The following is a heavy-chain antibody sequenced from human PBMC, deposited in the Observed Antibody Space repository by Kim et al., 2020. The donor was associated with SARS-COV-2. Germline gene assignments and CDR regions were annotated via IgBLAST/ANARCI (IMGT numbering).Heavy chain of an antibody. Sequence: GSLRLSCTASGFTFGDYAMSWFRQAPGEGLEWVGFIRSKGYGATTDCAASVKGRFTISRDDSKSIAYLQMNSLKTEDTGMYYCARGRTFAEGGYWGQGTLVTVSS. J-gene: IGHJ4*02. V-gene: IGHV3-49*03. D-gene: IGHD3-16*01. CDR2: IRSKGYGATT. CDR3: ARGRTFAEGGY. CDR1: GFTFGDYA.